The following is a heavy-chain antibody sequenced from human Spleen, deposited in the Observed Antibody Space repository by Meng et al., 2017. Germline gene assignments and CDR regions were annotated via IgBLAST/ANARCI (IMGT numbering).Heavy chain of an antibody. CDR1: GFSLSNARMG. CDR3: AHRRGYGSGTYDYDY. Sequence: GPTLVKPTQTLTLTCTVSGFSLSNARMGVGWIRQPPGKALEWLTVIYWNDDKRYSPSLKTRLTITKDTSKNQVVLTMTNVDPVDTATYYCAHRRGYGSGTYDYDYWGQGTLVTVSS. V-gene: IGHV2-5*01. D-gene: IGHD3-10*01. CDR2: IYWNDDK. J-gene: IGHJ4*02.